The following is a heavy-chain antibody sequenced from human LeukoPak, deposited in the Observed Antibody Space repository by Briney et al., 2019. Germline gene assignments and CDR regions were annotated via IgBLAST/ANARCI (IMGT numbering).Heavy chain of an antibody. Sequence: GGSLRLSCAASGFTFSSYAMHWVRQAPGKGLEWVAVISYDGSIEDYADSVKGRFTISRDNSKNTLYLQVHSLRAEDTAVYYCARGGTSIAVASNDYWGQGTLVTVSS. CDR3: ARGGTSIAVASNDY. D-gene: IGHD6-19*01. CDR1: GFTFSSYA. CDR2: ISYDGSIE. J-gene: IGHJ4*02. V-gene: IGHV3-30-3*01.